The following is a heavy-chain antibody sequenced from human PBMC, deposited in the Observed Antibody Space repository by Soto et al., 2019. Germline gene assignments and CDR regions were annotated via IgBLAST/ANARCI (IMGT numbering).Heavy chain of an antibody. Sequence: QVQLQESGPGLVKPSGTLSLTCAVSGDSISNNNWWVWVRQPPGKGLEWIGEIYHSGNTNYNPSLKSRVTMSVDKSRNQFSLELSSVTAADTAVYYCARDPSRALPDYWGQGTLVTVSA. J-gene: IGHJ4*02. CDR2: IYHSGNT. D-gene: IGHD3-10*01. CDR3: ARDPSRALPDY. CDR1: GDSISNNNW. V-gene: IGHV4-4*02.